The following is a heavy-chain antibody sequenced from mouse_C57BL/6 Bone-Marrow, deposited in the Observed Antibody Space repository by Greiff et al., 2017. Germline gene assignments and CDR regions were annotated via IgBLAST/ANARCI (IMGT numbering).Heavy chain of an antibody. D-gene: IGHD3-2*02. V-gene: IGHV1-64*01. CDR1: GYTFTSYW. CDR3: ARGPRQLRPGVFDY. CDR2: IHPNSGST. J-gene: IGHJ2*01. Sequence: VQLQQPGAELVKPGASVKLSCKASGYTFTSYWMHWVKQRPGQGLEWIGMIHPNSGSTNYNEKFKSKATLTVDKSSSTAYMQLSILTSEDSAVYYCARGPRQLRPGVFDYWGQGTTLTVSS.